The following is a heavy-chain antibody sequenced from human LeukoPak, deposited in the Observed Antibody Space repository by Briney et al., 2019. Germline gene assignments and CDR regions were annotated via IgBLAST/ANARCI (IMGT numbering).Heavy chain of an antibody. CDR2: ISYDGSNK. CDR1: GFTFSSYG. CDR3: ANLPRSLRARYGSSGYPYY. J-gene: IGHJ4*02. Sequence: PGGSLRLSCAASGFTFSSYGMHWVRQAPGKGLEWVAVISYDGSNKYYADSVKGRFTISRDNSKNTLYLQMNSLRAEDTAVYYCANLPRSLRARYGSSGYPYYWGQGTLVTVSS. V-gene: IGHV3-30*18. D-gene: IGHD3-22*01.